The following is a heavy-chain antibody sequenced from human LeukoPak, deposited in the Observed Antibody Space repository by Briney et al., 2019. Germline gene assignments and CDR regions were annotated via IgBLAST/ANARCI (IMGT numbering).Heavy chain of an antibody. CDR2: IHSSGSS. J-gene: IGHJ4*02. V-gene: IGHV4-4*07. D-gene: IGHD2-2*01. CDR3: ARARTGCSSSVCYGIDY. Sequence: SETLSLTCTVSGGSISSYYWSWIRQPPGKGLEWIGRIHSSGSSNYNTYLESRVTMSVDTTKNKFTLRLTSMTAADTAVYYCARARTGCSSSVCYGIDYWGQGTRVTVSS. CDR1: GGSISSYY.